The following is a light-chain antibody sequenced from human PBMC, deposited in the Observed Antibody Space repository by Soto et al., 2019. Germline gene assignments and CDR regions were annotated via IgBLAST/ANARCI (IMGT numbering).Light chain of an antibody. J-gene: IGKJ4*01. V-gene: IGKV3D-15*01. CDR2: GAS. CDR3: QQYSVWPLT. Sequence: EIVLTQSPATLSVSPGERAALSCRASQSVSSNLAWYQQNPGQPPRLLIFGASTRATGIPARFSGSGSEAEFTLTISSLQSEDFAVYYCQQYSVWPLTFGGGTKVEIK. CDR1: QSVSSN.